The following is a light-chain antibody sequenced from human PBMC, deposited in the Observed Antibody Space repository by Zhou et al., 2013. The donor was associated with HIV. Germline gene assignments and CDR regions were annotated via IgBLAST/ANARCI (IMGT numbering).Light chain of an antibody. CDR3: MQALQTPFT. CDR2: LGS. CDR1: QSLLHSNGYNY. J-gene: IGKJ3*01. Sequence: DIVMTQSPLYLPVTPGEPASISCRSSQSLLHSNGYNYLDWYLQKPGQSPQLLIYLGSNRASGVPDRFSGSGSGTDFTLKISRVEAEDVGVYYCMQALQTPFTFGPGTKVD. V-gene: IGKV2-28*01.